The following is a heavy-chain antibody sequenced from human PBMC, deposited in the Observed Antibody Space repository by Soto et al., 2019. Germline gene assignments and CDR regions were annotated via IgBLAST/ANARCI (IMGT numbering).Heavy chain of an antibody. J-gene: IGHJ5*02. CDR1: GGSFSGYY. CDR3: ARVYGIAAAGSTHTVFDP. V-gene: IGHV4-34*01. D-gene: IGHD6-13*01. Sequence: SETLSLTCAVYGGSFSGYYWSWIRQPPGKGLEWIGEINHSGSTNYNPSLKSRVTISVDTSKNQFSLKLSSVTAADTAVYYCARVYGIAAAGSTHTVFDPWGQGTLVPVSS. CDR2: INHSGST.